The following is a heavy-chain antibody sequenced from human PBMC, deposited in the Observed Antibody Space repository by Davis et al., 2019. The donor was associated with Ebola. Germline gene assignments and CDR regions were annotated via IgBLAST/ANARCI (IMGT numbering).Heavy chain of an antibody. V-gene: IGHV3-11*05. D-gene: IGHD1-1*01. Sequence: GGSLRLSCAASGFTFSDYYMSWIRQAPGKGLEWVSYISSSSSYTNYADSAKGRFTISRDNAKNSLYLHMNSLRAEDTAVYYCARDLGTAHYYYGLDVWGQGTTVTV. CDR3: ARDLGTAHYYYGLDV. CDR1: GFTFSDYY. CDR2: ISSSSSYT. J-gene: IGHJ6*02.